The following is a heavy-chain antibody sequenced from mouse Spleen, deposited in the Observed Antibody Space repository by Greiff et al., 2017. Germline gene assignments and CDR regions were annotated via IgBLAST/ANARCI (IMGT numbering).Heavy chain of an antibody. CDR1: GYTFTDYN. V-gene: IGHV1-18*01. CDR2: INPNNGGT. D-gene: IGHD2-4*01. J-gene: IGHJ4*01. CDR3: ARLDDYLYAMDY. Sequence: EVQLQQSGPELVKPGASVKIPCKASGYTFTDYNMDWVKQSHGKSLEWIGDINPNNGGTIYNQKFKGKATLTVDKSSSTAYMELRSLTSEDTAVYYCARLDDYLYAMDYWGQGTSVTVSS.